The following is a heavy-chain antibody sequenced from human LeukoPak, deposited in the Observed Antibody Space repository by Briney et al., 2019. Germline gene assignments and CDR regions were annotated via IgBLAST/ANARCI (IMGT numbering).Heavy chain of an antibody. Sequence: GGSLRLSCATSGFTFSRYGMHWVRQAPGKGLEWVANIKQDGSEKYYVDSVKGRFTISRDNAKNSLYLQMNSLRAEDTAVYYCARDPLAIVGATGYWGQGTLVTVSS. CDR1: GFTFSRYG. CDR3: ARDPLAIVGATGY. CDR2: IKQDGSEK. D-gene: IGHD1-26*01. J-gene: IGHJ4*02. V-gene: IGHV3-7*01.